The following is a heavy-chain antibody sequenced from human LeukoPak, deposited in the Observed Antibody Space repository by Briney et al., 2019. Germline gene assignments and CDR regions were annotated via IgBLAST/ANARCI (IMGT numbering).Heavy chain of an antibody. CDR3: ARDWEGVGYYYGMDV. Sequence: ASVKVSCKASGGTFSSYAISWVRQAPGQGLEWMGRIIPILGIANYAQKFQGRVTITADKSTSTAYMELSSLRSEDTAVYCCARDWEGVGYYYGMDVWGQGTTVTVSS. CDR1: GGTFSSYA. V-gene: IGHV1-69*04. CDR2: IIPILGIA. D-gene: IGHD1-26*01. J-gene: IGHJ6*02.